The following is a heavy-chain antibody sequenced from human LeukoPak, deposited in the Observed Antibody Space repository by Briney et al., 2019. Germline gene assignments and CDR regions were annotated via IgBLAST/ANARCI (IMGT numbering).Heavy chain of an antibody. Sequence: ASVKVSCKASGYTFTSYGISWVRQAPGQGLEWMGWISAYNGNTNYAQKLQGRVTMTTDRSTSTAYMELRSLRSDDTAVYYCARGVYGDYVLDWFDPWAREPWSPSPQ. D-gene: IGHD4-17*01. J-gene: IGHJ5*02. CDR3: ARGVYGDYVLDWFDP. CDR1: GYTFTSYG. V-gene: IGHV1-18*01. CDR2: ISAYNGNT.